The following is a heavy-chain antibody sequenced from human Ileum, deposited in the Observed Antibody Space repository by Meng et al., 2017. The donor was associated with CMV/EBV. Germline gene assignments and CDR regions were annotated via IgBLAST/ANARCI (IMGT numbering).Heavy chain of an antibody. CDR2: SKSKGSGGTT. J-gene: IGHJ4*02. CDR3: TAVGTDSYMELDK. CDR1: GFNFNSGW. D-gene: IGHD2-8*02. Sequence: GFNFNSGWMNWVRQAPGKGLEWAGRSKSKGSGGTTDFAAPVKGRFTISRDDSQNTLFLQMNSLKIEDTAVYYCTAVGTDSYMELDKWGQGTLVTVSS. V-gene: IGHV3-15*07.